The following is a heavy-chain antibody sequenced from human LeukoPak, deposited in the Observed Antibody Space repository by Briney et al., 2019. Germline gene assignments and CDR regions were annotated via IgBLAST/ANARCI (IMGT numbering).Heavy chain of an antibody. D-gene: IGHD3-10*01. Sequence: AGGSLRLSCATSAFIFNNAWMSWVRQAPGKGLEWVGRIKSKTDGGTTDYAAPVKGRFTISRDDSKNTLYLQMNSLKTEDTAVYYCTTENYGSAVNDYWGQGTLVTVSS. CDR1: AFIFNNAW. V-gene: IGHV3-15*01. CDR2: IKSKTDGGTT. CDR3: TTENYGSAVNDY. J-gene: IGHJ4*02.